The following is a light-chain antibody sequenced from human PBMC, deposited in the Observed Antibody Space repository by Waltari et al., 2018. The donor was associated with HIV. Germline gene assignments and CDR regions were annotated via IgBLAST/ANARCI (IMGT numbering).Light chain of an antibody. V-gene: IGKV3-15*01. J-gene: IGKJ5*01. CDR1: QSVGSS. CDR2: GAS. Sequence: EILLTQSPATLSVSPGERATLSCRASQSVGSSLAWYQQKPGQAPRLLIYGASTRATGIPARFSGSGSGTEFTLNINSLQAEDVATYHCQQYNNWPPITFGQGTRLEI. CDR3: QQYNNWPPIT.